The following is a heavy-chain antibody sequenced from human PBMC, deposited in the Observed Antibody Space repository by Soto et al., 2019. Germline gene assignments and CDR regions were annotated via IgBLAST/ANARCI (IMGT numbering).Heavy chain of an antibody. Sequence: GGSLRLSCTASGFTFSDYYMSWIRQAPGKGLEWISYISGSGSTINYADSVKGRFTISRDNSKSTVFLQMNSLRVEDTAVYYCAKGMGYYDILTGYGVRGYFDYWGQGTLVTVS. CDR1: GFTFSDYY. D-gene: IGHD3-9*01. V-gene: IGHV3-11*04. CDR2: ISGSGSTI. CDR3: AKGMGYYDILTGYGVRGYFDY. J-gene: IGHJ4*02.